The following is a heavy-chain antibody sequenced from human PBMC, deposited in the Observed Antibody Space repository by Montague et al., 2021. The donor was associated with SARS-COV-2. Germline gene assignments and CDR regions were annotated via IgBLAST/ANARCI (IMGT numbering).Heavy chain of an antibody. J-gene: IGHJ4*02. CDR3: ARERLGYYDTSSYYIFDY. V-gene: IGHV4-61*01. CDR1: GGFVSSGSYY. CDR2: IDYSGST. Sequence: SETLSLICTVSGGFVSSGSYYWSWIRQSPGKGLEWIGYIDYSGSTNYXXXLKSRVTISVDTSKNQFSLKLSSVTAADTAVYYCARERLGYYDTSSYYIFDYWGQGTLVTVSS. D-gene: IGHD3-22*01.